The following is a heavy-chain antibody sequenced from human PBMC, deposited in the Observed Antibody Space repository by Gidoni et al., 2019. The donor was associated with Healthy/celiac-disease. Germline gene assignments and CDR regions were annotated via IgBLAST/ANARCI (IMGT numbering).Heavy chain of an antibody. V-gene: IGHV1-18*01. CDR2: ISTYNGKT. CDR3: ARGVVVTAIYWYFDL. J-gene: IGHJ2*01. Sequence: QVQLVQSGAEVKKPGASVKVSCKTSGYAFTSYGISWVRQAPGQGLEWMGWISTYNGKTNYAQKLQGRVTMTTDTSTSTAYMELRSLRSDDTAVYYCARGVVVTAIYWYFDLWGRGTLVTVSS. CDR1: GYAFTSYG. D-gene: IGHD2-21*02.